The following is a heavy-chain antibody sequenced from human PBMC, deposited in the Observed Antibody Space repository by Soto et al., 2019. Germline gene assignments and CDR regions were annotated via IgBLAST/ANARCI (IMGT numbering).Heavy chain of an antibody. Sequence: SVKVSCKTSGGTFSNDIITWVRQAPGQGLEWMGRIIPLLDTTNYAQKFQGRVTITADKSTGTAYMELNRLRSEDTAVYYSGTTYYNPSLKSRVTISVDTSKNQFSLKLSSVTAADTAVYYCASLLSLGYCSGDSCYPNQSYNWFDPWGQGTLVTVSS. CDR2: IIPLLDTT. J-gene: IGHJ5*02. CDR3: GTTYYNPSLKSRVTISVDTSKNQFSLKLSSVTAADTAVYYCASLLSLGYCSGDSCYPNQSYNWFDP. V-gene: IGHV1-69*08. CDR1: GGTFSNDI. D-gene: IGHD1-26*01.